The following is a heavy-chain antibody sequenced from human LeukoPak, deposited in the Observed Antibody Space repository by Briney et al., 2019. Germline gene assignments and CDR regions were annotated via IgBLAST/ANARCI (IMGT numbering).Heavy chain of an antibody. D-gene: IGHD4-11*01. CDR2: ISGSGGST. CDR1: GFTFRNYA. J-gene: IGHJ4*02. Sequence: GGSLRLPCAASGFTFRNYAMSWVRQAPGKGLEWVSGISGSGGSTYNADSVKGRFTISRDNSKNTLYLQMNSLRAEDTAVYYCAKDLNSNPYYFDYWGQGTLVTVSS. CDR3: AKDLNSNPYYFDY. V-gene: IGHV3-23*01.